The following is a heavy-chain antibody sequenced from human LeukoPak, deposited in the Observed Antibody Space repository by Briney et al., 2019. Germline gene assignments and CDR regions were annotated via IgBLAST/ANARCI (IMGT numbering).Heavy chain of an antibody. V-gene: IGHV3-11*06. CDR2: ISSSSGST. Sequence: GGSLRLSCAASGFTFSDYYMSWIRQAPGKGLEWVSYISSSSGSTNYADSVEGRFTISRDNSKNSLYLQMNSLRADDTAVYYCARDHGGSPGQHAFDIWGQGTMVTVSS. D-gene: IGHD1-26*01. J-gene: IGHJ3*02. CDR3: ARDHGGSPGQHAFDI. CDR1: GFTFSDYY.